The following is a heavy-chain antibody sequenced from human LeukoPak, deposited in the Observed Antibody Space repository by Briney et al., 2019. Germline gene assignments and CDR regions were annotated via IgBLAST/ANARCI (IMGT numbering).Heavy chain of an antibody. V-gene: IGHV1-18*01. Sequence: ASVKVSCKASGYTFTIHSISWVRQAPGQGLEWMGWISAYNGNTNYAQKLQGRVTMTTDTSTSTAYMELRSLRSDDTAVYYWARVIPAGYSGWYFDYWGQGTLVTVSS. CDR3: ARVIPAGYSGWYFDY. J-gene: IGHJ4*02. D-gene: IGHD5-12*01. CDR2: ISAYNGNT. CDR1: GYTFTIHS.